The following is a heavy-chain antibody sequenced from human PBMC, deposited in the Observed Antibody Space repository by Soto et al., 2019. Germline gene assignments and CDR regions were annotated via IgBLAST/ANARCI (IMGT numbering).Heavy chain of an antibody. CDR2: VYTNGNT. CDR1: GASISGYY. CDR3: ARDYDFWSGSFGMDV. J-gene: IGHJ6*02. V-gene: IGHV4-4*07. D-gene: IGHD3-3*01. Sequence: QVQLQESGPGLVKPSETLSLTCSVSGASISGYYWSWIRQAAGTGLQWIGRVYTNGNTNYNPSLKSRVTMSVDTSRNQFSLKLTSVTAADTAVYYCARDYDFWSGSFGMDVWGQGTTVTVSS.